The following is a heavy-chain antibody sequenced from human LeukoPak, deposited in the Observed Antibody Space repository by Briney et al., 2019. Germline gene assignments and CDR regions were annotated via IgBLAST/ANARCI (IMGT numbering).Heavy chain of an antibody. CDR2: IWDDGSNK. CDR3: AMGKSSRHALDI. J-gene: IGHJ3*02. Sequence: GGSLRLSCAASGFTFSSYGMNWVRQAPGKGLEWVAAIWDDGSNKYYADSVKGRFTISRDNSKNTLYLQMNSLRAEDTAVYYCAMGKSSRHALDIWGQGKMVTVSS. D-gene: IGHD6-6*01. V-gene: IGHV3-33*01. CDR1: GFTFSSYG.